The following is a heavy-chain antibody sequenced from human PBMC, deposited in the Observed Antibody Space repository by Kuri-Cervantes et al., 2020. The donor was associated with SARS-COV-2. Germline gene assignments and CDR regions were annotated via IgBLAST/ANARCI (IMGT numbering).Heavy chain of an antibody. D-gene: IGHD5-18*01. CDR2: ISCDGSNK. V-gene: IGHV3-30-3*01. CDR1: GFTFSSYA. J-gene: IGHJ4*02. CDR3: ARVVFDTAMVYFDY. Sequence: GESLKISCAASGFTFSSYAMHWVRQAPGKGLEWVAVISCDGSNKYYAGSVKGRFTISRDNSKNTLYLQMNSLRAEDTAVYYCARVVFDTAMVYFDYWGQGTLVTVSS.